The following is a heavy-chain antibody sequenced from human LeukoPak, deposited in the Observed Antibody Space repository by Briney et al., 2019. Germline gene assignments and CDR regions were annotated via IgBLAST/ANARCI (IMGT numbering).Heavy chain of an antibody. V-gene: IGHV4-39*01. CDR2: IYYTGST. CDR3: ARVRGSFGRGPFDY. J-gene: IGHJ4*02. D-gene: IGHD1-26*01. Sequence: SETLSLTCTVSGGSIRGSNYYWGWIRQPPGKGLQWIGGIYYTGSTYYNPSLKSRVTISVDTSKNQFSLKLSSVTAADTAVYYCARVRGSFGRGPFDYWGQGTLVTVSS. CDR1: GGSIRGSNYY.